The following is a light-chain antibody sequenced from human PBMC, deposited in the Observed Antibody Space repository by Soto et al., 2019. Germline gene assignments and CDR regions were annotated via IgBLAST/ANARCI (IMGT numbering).Light chain of an antibody. CDR3: QQYESYPMT. J-gene: IGKJ4*01. Sequence: SQMTQYPSTQSASVGDRVTITCRASQSINSWLAWYQKKPGKAPKLLISKASTLQSGVPPRFSGSGSGTEFTLTISSLQHDDFATYYCQQYESYPMTFGGGTKVEIK. CDR1: QSINSW. V-gene: IGKV1-5*03. CDR2: KAS.